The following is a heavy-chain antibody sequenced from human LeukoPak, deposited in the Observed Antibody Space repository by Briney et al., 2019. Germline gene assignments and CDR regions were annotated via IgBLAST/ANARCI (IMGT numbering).Heavy chain of an antibody. CDR3: TTDPLERPNFQH. Sequence: GGSLRLSCAASGFTFSNAWMSWVRRAPGKGLEWVGRIKTKTDGGTTDYAAPVKGRFTISRDDSKNTLYLQMNSLKTEDTAVYYCTTDPLERPNFQHWGQGTLVTVSS. J-gene: IGHJ1*01. V-gene: IGHV3-15*01. CDR2: IKTKTDGGTT. CDR1: GFTFSNAW.